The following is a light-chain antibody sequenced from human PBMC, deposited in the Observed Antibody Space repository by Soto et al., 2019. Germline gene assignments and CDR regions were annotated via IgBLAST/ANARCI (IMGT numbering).Light chain of an antibody. CDR1: QSISND. CDR2: HTV. J-gene: IGKJ5*01. V-gene: IGKV3-15*01. CDR3: QQYNNWPIT. Sequence: EIVMTQSPVTLSVSPGENVTLSCRASQSISNDLAWYQQTPGQAPRLLIFHTVNRATGVPARFSGSGSGTEITLTISSLQSEDFAVYYCQQYNNWPITFGQGTRLEI.